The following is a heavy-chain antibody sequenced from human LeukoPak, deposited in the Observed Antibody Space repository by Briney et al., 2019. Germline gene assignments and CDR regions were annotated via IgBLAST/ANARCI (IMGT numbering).Heavy chain of an antibody. D-gene: IGHD1-1*01. CDR3: AKERGTLAWFDY. J-gene: IGHJ4*02. Sequence: TGGSLRLSCAASGFTFDDYAMHWVRQAPGKGLEWVSGISWNSGSIGYADSVKGRFTISRDNAKNSLYLQMNSLRAEDTALYFCAKERGTLAWFDYWGQRTLVTVSS. CDR2: ISWNSGSI. V-gene: IGHV3-9*01. CDR1: GFTFDDYA.